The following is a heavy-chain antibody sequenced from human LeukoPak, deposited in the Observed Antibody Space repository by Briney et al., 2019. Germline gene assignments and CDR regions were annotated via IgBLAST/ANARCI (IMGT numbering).Heavy chain of an antibody. J-gene: IGHJ4*02. CDR1: GFTFSSYS. Sequence: PGGSLRLSCAASGFTFSSYSMNWVRQAPGKGLEWVSSISSSSIYIYYADSVEGRFTISRDNAKNSLYLQMNNLGAEDTAVYYCARGGDNYGYIFDYWGQGTLVTVSS. CDR3: ARGGDNYGYIFDY. D-gene: IGHD5-18*01. CDR2: ISSSSIYI. V-gene: IGHV3-21*01.